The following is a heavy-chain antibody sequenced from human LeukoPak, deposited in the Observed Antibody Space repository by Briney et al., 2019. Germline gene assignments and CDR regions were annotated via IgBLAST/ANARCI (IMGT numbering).Heavy chain of an antibody. Sequence: ASVKVSCKASGYTFTSYGISWVRQAPGQGLEWMGRISAYNGNTNYAQKLQGRVTMTTDTSTSTAYMERRSLRSDDTAVYYCARGYYYDSSGTYAFDIWGQGTMVTVSS. CDR2: ISAYNGNT. V-gene: IGHV1-18*01. J-gene: IGHJ3*02. CDR3: ARGYYYDSSGTYAFDI. D-gene: IGHD3-22*01. CDR1: GYTFTSYG.